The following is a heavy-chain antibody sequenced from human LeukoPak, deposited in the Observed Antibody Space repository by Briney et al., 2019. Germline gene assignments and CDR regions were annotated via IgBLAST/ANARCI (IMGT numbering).Heavy chain of an antibody. J-gene: IGHJ4*02. D-gene: IGHD3-10*01. V-gene: IGHV1-18*01. CDR3: ARDREWFGELSPPDY. CDR2: ISAYNGNT. Sequence: ASVKVSCKASGYTFTSYGISWVRQAPGQGLEWMGWISAYNGNTNYAQKLQGRVTMTTDTSTSTAYMELRSLRSDDTAVYYCARDREWFGELSPPDYWGQGTLVTVSS. CDR1: GYTFTSYG.